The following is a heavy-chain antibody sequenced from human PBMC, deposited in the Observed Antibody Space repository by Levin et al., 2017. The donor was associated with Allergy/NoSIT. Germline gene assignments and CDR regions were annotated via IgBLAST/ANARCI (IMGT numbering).Heavy chain of an antibody. D-gene: IGHD3-10*01. Sequence: ASVKVSCKASGYTFTSYYMHWVRQAPGQGLEWMGVINPSDGSTSYAQKFQGRVTMTRDTSTSTVYMELSSLRSEDTAVYYCAREPTGDYDGSGSSLRVWGQGTLVTVSS. CDR1: GYTFTSYY. CDR3: AREPTGDYDGSGSSLRV. J-gene: IGHJ4*02. V-gene: IGHV1-46*01. CDR2: INPSDGST.